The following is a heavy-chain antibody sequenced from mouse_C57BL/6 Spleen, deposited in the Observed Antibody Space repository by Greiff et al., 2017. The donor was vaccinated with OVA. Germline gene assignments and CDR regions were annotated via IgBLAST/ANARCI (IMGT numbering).Heavy chain of an antibody. CDR2: IDPETGGT. V-gene: IGHV1-15*01. D-gene: IGHD1-1*01. J-gene: IGHJ4*01. CDR3: TRPVVVDLDYYAMDY. CDR1: GYTFTDYE. Sequence: VQLQQSGAELVRPGASVTLSCKASGYTFTDYEMHWVKQTPVHGLEWIGAIDPETGGTAYNQKFKGKAILTADKSSSTAYMELRSLTSEDSAVYYCTRPVVVDLDYYAMDYWGQGTSVTVSS.